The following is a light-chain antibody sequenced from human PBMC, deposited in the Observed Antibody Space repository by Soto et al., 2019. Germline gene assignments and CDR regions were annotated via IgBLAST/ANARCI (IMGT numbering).Light chain of an antibody. J-gene: IGKJ1*01. CDR2: GAS. Sequence: EIVMTQSPATLSVSPGERATLSCRASQSVSNNLAWYQKKPGQAPRLLIYGASTRATGIPARFSGSGSGTALTLTISSLQSEEFADYYCYQYKTSWTFGQGTRVEIK. CDR1: QSVSNN. V-gene: IGKV3-15*01. CDR3: YQYKTSWT.